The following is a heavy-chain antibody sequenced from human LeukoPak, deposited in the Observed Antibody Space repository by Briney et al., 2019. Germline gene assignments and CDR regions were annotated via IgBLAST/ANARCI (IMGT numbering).Heavy chain of an antibody. CDR2: IIPIFGTA. V-gene: IGHV1-69*05. CDR3: ARAGGYCSGGSCYWFDP. CDR1: GGTFSSYA. Sequence: ASVTVSCKASGGTFSSYAISWVRQAPGQGLEGMGGIIPIFGTANYAQKFQGRVTITTDESTSTAYMELSSLRSEDTAVYYCARAGGYCSGGSCYWFDPWGQGTLVTVSS. D-gene: IGHD2-15*01. J-gene: IGHJ5*02.